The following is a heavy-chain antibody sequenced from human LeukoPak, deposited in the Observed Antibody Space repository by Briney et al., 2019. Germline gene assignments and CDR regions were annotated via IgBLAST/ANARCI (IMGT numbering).Heavy chain of an antibody. CDR3: AKVAVWEVWEPFDY. J-gene: IGHJ4*02. D-gene: IGHD1-26*01. CDR2: IRYDGSNK. V-gene: IGHV3-30*02. Sequence: GRSLRLSCAASGFTFSSYGMHWVCQAPGKRLEWVAFIRYDGSNKYYADSVKGRFTISRDNSKNTLYLQMNSLRAEDTAVYYCAKVAVWEVWEPFDYWGQGTLVTVSS. CDR1: GFTFSSYG.